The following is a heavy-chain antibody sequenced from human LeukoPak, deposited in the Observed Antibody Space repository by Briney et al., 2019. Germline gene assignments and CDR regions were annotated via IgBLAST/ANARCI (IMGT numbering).Heavy chain of an antibody. CDR3: ARQNSSGWYNWFDP. CDR1: GFTFSSYA. CDR2: ISGSGGST. V-gene: IGHV3-23*01. Sequence: PGGSLRLSCAASGFTFSSYAMSWVRQAPGKGLEWVSAISGSGGSTYYADSVKGRFTISRDNSKNTLYLQMNSLRAEDTAVYYCARQNSSGWYNWFDPWGQGTLVTVSS. D-gene: IGHD6-19*01. J-gene: IGHJ5*02.